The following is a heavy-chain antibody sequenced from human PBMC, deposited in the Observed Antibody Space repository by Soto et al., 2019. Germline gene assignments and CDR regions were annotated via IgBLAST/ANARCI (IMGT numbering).Heavy chain of an antibody. CDR3: AGAAAGTQFDY. D-gene: IGHD6-13*01. J-gene: IGHJ4*02. CDR2: IYYSGST. CDR1: GGSISSYY. Sequence: SETLSLTCTVSGGSISSYYWSWIRQPPGKGLEWIGYIYYSGSTNYNPSLKSRVTISVDTSKNQFSLKLSSVTAADTAVYYCAGAAAGTQFDYWGQGTLVTVSS. V-gene: IGHV4-59*08.